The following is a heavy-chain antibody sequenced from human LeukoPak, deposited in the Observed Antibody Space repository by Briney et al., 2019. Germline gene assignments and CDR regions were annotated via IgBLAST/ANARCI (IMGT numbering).Heavy chain of an antibody. Sequence: SETLSLTCAVYGGSFSGYYWSWIRQPPGKGLEWIGEINHSGSTNYNPSLKSRVTISVDTSKNQFSLKLSSVTAADTAVYYCARAGGIAARPRWFDPWGQGTLVTVSS. CDR2: INHSGST. CDR1: GGSFSGYY. V-gene: IGHV4-34*01. D-gene: IGHD6-6*01. J-gene: IGHJ5*02. CDR3: ARAGGIAARPRWFDP.